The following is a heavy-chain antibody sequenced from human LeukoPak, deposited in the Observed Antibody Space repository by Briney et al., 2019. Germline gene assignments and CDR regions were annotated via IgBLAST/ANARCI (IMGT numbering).Heavy chain of an antibody. J-gene: IGHJ4*02. CDR3: ARGKISPFAY. D-gene: IGHD3-3*01. CDR1: GFTFRGCG. Sequence: GGSLRLSCAASGFTFRGCGMDWVRQAPGKGLEWVAFIQCDGSTRWYGDSVKGRFTISGDSSKNTVYLQMNSLRVEDSAVYYFARGKISPFAYWAQGPRATAPS. V-gene: IGHV3-30*02. CDR2: IQCDGSTR.